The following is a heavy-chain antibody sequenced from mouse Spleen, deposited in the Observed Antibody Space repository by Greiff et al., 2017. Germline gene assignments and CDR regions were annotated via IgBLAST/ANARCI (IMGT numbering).Heavy chain of an antibody. V-gene: IGHV2-5*01. CDR2: IWRGGST. Sequence: QVQLQQSGPGLVQPSQSLSITCTVSGFSLTSYGVHWVRQSPGKGLEWLGVIWRGGSTDYNAAFMSRLSITKDNSKSQVFFKMNSLQADDTAIYYCAKNPPYYDYDVTIAMDYWGQGTSVTVSS. J-gene: IGHJ4*01. D-gene: IGHD2-4*01. CDR3: AKNPPYYDYDVTIAMDY. CDR1: GFSLTSYG.